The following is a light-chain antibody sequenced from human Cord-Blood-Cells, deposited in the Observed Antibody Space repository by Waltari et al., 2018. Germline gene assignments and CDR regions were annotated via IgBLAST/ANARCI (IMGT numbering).Light chain of an antibody. CDR1: TRDVGSYHL. J-gene: IGLJ2*01. CDR2: EGS. CDR3: CSYAGSSTFVV. Sequence: QSALTQPASVSGSPGQSITISCTGPTRDVGSYHLVSWYQQHPGKAPKLMIYEGSKRPSGVSNRFSGSKSGNTASLTISGLQAEDEADYYCCSYAGSSTFVVFGGGTKLTVL. V-gene: IGLV2-23*03.